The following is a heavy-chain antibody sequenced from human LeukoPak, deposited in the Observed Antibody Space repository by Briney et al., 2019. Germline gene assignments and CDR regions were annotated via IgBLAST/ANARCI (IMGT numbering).Heavy chain of an antibody. CDR3: AREVKRRITMVRGVIPKAPHYYYYYMDV. V-gene: IGHV4-39*07. J-gene: IGHJ6*03. CDR1: GGSISSSSYY. D-gene: IGHD3-10*01. Sequence: SETLSLTCTVSGGSISSSSYYWGWIRQPPGKGLEWIGSFFYRGSTYYNPSLKSRVTMSVDTSKNQFSLKLSSVTAADTAVYYCAREVKRRITMVRGVIPKAPHYYYYYMDVWGKGTTVTISS. CDR2: FFYRGST.